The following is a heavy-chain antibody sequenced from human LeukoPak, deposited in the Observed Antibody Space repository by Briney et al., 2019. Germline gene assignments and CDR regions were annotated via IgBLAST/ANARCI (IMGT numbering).Heavy chain of an antibody. V-gene: IGHV3-21*01. CDR1: GFTFSSYS. CDR2: ISSSSTYK. D-gene: IGHD1-26*01. Sequence: PGGSLRLCCAASGFTFSSYSMSWVRQGPGKGLEWVSSISSSSTYKYYAGSVKGRFTMSRDKAKNSLYLQMNSLRAGDTALYYCARGRYSGSYLLDYWGQGTLVTVSS. CDR3: ARGRYSGSYLLDY. J-gene: IGHJ4*02.